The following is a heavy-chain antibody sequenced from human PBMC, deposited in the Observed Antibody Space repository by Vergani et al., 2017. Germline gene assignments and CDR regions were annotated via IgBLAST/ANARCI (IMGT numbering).Heavy chain of an antibody. J-gene: IGHJ3*02. V-gene: IGHV4-39*01. CDR3: ARNPYCGGDCYSDAFDI. CDR1: GGSISSNAYY. Sequence: QLQLQESGPGLVKPSETLSLTCTVSGGSISSNAYYWGWIRQPPGKGLEWIGSIFYSGSTYYNPSLKSRVTISVDTSKNQFSLKLSSVTAADTAVYYCARNPYCGGDCYSDAFDIWGQGTMVTVSS. CDR2: IFYSGST. D-gene: IGHD2-21*02.